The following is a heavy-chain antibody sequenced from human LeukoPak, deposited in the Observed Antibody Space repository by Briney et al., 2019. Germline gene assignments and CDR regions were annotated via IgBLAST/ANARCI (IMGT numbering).Heavy chain of an antibody. D-gene: IGHD2-2*02. CDR1: GYTFTGYY. V-gene: IGHV1-2*02. Sequence: GASVKVSCKASGYTFTGYYFHCVRQAPGQGLEWMGWINPNSGGTNYAQKFQGRVTMTRDTSISTAYMELSRLRSDDTAVYYCARVPTYCSSTSCYTLFDYWGQGTLVTVSS. CDR2: INPNSGGT. J-gene: IGHJ4*02. CDR3: ARVPTYCSSTSCYTLFDY.